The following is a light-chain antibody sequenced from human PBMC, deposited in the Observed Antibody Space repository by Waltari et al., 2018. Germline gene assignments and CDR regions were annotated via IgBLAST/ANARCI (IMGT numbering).Light chain of an antibody. J-gene: IGLJ2*01. CDR3: CSYADSGTFI. CDR2: EVT. CDR1: SSDIWSNTL. V-gene: IGLV2-23*02. Sequence: QSALTQPASVSGSPGQSITIACTGTSSDIWSNTLASWYQHHPGRAPQLMIYEVTKRPSGLSNRFSGAKSVNTASLTISGLQAEDEADYYCCSYADSGTFIFGGGTKVTVL.